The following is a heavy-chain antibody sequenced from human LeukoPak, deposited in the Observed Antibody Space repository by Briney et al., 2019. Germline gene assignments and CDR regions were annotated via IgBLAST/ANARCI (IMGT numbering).Heavy chain of an antibody. D-gene: IGHD5-18*01. CDR2: IIPIFGTA. CDR3: ARDVDTAKAYDY. Sequence: EASVKVSCKASGGTFSSYAISWVRQAPGQGLEWMGGIIPIFGTANYAQKFQGRVTITADESTSTAYMELSSLRSEDTAVYYCARDVDTAKAYDYWGQGTLVTVSS. CDR1: GGTFSSYA. V-gene: IGHV1-69*13. J-gene: IGHJ4*02.